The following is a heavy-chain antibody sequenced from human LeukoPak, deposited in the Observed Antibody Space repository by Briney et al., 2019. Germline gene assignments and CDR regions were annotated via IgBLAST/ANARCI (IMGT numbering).Heavy chain of an antibody. CDR3: SKQSDMVRGVIVTVY. CDR1: GFTFSGSA. CDR2: IRSKANSYAT. D-gene: IGHD3-10*01. J-gene: IGHJ4*02. Sequence: PGGSLTLSCAASGFTFSGSAMHWVRQASGKGLEWVGRIRSKANSYATAYAASVKGRFTISRDDSKNTAYLQMNSLKMGKPRLYYLSKQSDMVRGVIVTVYWGQGNLVTVSS. V-gene: IGHV3-73*01.